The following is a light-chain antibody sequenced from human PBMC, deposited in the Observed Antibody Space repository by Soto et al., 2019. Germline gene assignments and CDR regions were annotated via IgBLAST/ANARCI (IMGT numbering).Light chain of an antibody. CDR2: WAS. J-gene: IGKJ2*03. V-gene: IGKV4-1*01. Sequence: DIVMTQSPDSLAVSLGERATINCKSSQSVLYSSNNKNYLAWYQHKPGQPPKLLLYWASTRESGVPDRFTGSGSGTDFTLTISSLQAEDVASSYGQQYYTSPPCFGQGTKLEIK. CDR3: QQYYTSPPC. CDR1: QSVLYSSNNKNY.